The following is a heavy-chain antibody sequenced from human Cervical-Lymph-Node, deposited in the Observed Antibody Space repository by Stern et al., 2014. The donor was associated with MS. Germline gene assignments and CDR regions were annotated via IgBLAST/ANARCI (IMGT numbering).Heavy chain of an antibody. CDR3: ARRGMDV. J-gene: IGHJ6*02. CDR2: IYPDDSDT. Sequence: MQLVQSGAEVKKPGESLTISCKGFGYSFNIYWIAWVRQRPGKGLEWMWIIYPDDSDTGYSPSFKGQVTFSVDKSISTAYLQWSSLKPSDTATYFCARRGMDVWGQGTSVTVSS. V-gene: IGHV5-51*01. CDR1: GYSFNIYW.